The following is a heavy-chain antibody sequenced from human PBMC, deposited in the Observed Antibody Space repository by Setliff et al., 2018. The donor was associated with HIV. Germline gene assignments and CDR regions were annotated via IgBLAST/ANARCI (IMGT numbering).Heavy chain of an antibody. CDR1: GFSLSNTRMG. J-gene: IGHJ4*03. CDR3: ARYNFRRGYWDYFDY. Sequence: SGPTLVNPTETLTLTCTVSGFSLSNTRMGVSWIRQPPGKALEWLAHIFPNDEKSYSASLKSRVTISEDTSKSQVVFTMTNMDPLDTATYFCARYNFRRGYWDYFDYWGQGTMVTVSS. V-gene: IGHV2-26*01. CDR2: IFPNDEK. D-gene: IGHD3-3*01.